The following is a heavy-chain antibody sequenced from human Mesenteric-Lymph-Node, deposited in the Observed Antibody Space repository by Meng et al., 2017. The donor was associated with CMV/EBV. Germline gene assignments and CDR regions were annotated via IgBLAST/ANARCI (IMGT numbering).Heavy chain of an antibody. D-gene: IGHD2-8*01. V-gene: IGHV3-23*01. J-gene: IGHJ4*02. CDR2: VSGIGTHT. CDR1: GFSFRSYA. Sequence: GESLKISCAASGFSFRSYAMDWVRQAPGKGLEWVSGVSGIGTHTYYADSVRGRFTISRDNSKNTLYLQMNSLRAEDTAVYHCAKVGCNNGVCYDFVSYYFDYWGQGTLVTVSS. CDR3: AKVGCNNGVCYDFVSYYFDY.